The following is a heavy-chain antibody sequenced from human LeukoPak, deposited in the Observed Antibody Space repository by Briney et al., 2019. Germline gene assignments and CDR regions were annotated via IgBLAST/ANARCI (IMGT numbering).Heavy chain of an antibody. CDR1: GFSFSAYG. CDR3: AKIRLEESATGY. Sequence: GGSLRLSCAASGFSFSAYGMNWVRQAPGKELEWVSAIGGSGATTYYADSVRGRFIISRDNSKNTMYLQMSSLRAEDTAVYYCAKIRLEESATGYWGQGTLVTVSS. V-gene: IGHV3-23*01. CDR2: IGGSGATT. D-gene: IGHD2-15*01. J-gene: IGHJ4*02.